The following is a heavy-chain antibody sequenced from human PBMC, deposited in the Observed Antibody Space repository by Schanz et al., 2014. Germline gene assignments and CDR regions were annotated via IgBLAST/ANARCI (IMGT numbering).Heavy chain of an antibody. J-gene: IGHJ1*01. Sequence: EVQLVESGGGLVQPGRSLRLSCVASGVTFSSYAMSWVRQASGKGLEWVSSISSTSSYIFYADSVKGRFTISRDNAKNSLYLQMNSLRAEDTALYYCARDTAQSCIGPSCFEYFQHWGQGALVNVSS. CDR1: GVTFSSYA. CDR3: ARDTAQSCIGPSCFEYFQH. V-gene: IGHV3-21*04. D-gene: IGHD2-2*01. CDR2: ISSTSSYI.